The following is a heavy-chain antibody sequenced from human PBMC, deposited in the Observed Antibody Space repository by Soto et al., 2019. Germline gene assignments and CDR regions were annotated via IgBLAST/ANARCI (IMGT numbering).Heavy chain of an antibody. CDR2: IYYSGST. D-gene: IGHD6-19*01. CDR3: ARLGFVADPNMDV. Sequence: PSETLSLTCTVSGGSISSSHWGWIRQPPGKGLEWIGSIYYSGSTYYNPSLKSRVTISVDTSKNQFSLKLSSVTAADTAVYYCARLGFVADPNMDVWGQGTTVTVSS. V-gene: IGHV4-39*01. J-gene: IGHJ6*02. CDR1: GGSISSSH.